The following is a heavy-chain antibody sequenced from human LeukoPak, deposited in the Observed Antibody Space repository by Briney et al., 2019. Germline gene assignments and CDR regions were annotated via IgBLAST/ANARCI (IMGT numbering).Heavy chain of an antibody. CDR3: ARDKEYSHGHFDY. V-gene: IGHV4-59*01. Sequence: PSETLSLTCTVSGGSISSYYWSWIRQPPGKGLEGIGYIYYSGSTNYNPSLKSRVTISVDTSKNQFSLELSSVTAADTAVYYCARDKEYSHGHFDYWGQGTLVTVSS. J-gene: IGHJ4*02. CDR2: IYYSGST. CDR1: GGSISSYY. D-gene: IGHD6-6*01.